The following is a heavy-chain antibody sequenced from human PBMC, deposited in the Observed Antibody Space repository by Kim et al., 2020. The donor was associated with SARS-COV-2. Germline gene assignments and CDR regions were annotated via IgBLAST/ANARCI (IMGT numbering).Heavy chain of an antibody. CDR2: INAGNGNT. CDR3: ARDSPTRPFYGMDV. Sequence: ASVKVSCKASGYTFTSYAMHWVRQAPGQRLEWMGWINAGNGNTKYSQKFQGRVTITRDTSASTAYMELSSLRSEDTAVYYCARDSPTRPFYGMDVWGQGTTVTVSS. V-gene: IGHV1-3*01. J-gene: IGHJ6*02. CDR1: GYTFTSYA.